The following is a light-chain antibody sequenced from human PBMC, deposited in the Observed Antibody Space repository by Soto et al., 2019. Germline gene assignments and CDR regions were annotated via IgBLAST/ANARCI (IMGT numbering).Light chain of an antibody. J-gene: IGKJ2*01. CDR3: QQRSNWPPVYT. Sequence: EIVLTQSPATLSLSPGERATLSCRASQSVSNYLAWYQQKPGQAPRLLIYDASNRATGIPARFSGSRSGTDLTLTISSLEPEDFAVYYCQQRSNWPPVYTFGQGTKLEIK. V-gene: IGKV3-11*01. CDR1: QSVSNY. CDR2: DAS.